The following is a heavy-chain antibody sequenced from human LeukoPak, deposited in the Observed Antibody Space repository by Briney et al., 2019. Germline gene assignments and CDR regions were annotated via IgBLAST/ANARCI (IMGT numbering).Heavy chain of an antibody. J-gene: IGHJ5*02. Sequence: SVKVSCKASGGTFSSYAISWVRQAPGQGLEWMGGIIPIFGTANYAQKFQGRVTITADESTSTAYMELSSLRSEDTAVYYCARSPFRGWELPRSNWFDPWGQGTLVTVSS. D-gene: IGHD1-26*01. CDR3: ARSPFRGWELPRSNWFDP. CDR1: GGTFSSYA. CDR2: IIPIFGTA. V-gene: IGHV1-69*13.